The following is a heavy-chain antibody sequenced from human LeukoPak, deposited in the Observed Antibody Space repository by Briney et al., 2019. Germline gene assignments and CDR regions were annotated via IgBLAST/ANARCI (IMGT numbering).Heavy chain of an antibody. J-gene: IGHJ6*02. D-gene: IGHD2-2*01. Sequence: SETLSLTCAVYGGSFSGYYWSWIRQPPGEGLEWIGEINHSGSTNYNPSLKSRVTISVDTSKNQFSLKLSSVTAADTAVYYCAICSSTSCDPNYYYGMDVWGQGTTVTVSS. CDR1: GGSFSGYY. CDR2: INHSGST. CDR3: AICSSTSCDPNYYYGMDV. V-gene: IGHV4-34*01.